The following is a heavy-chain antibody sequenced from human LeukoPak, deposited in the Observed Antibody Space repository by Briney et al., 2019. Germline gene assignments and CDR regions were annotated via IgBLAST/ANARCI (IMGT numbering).Heavy chain of an antibody. CDR1: GGSISSGSYY. J-gene: IGHJ3*02. CDR2: IYTSGST. CDR3: ARDWGWELLAFDI. D-gene: IGHD1-26*01. Sequence: SETLSLTCTVSGGSISSGSYYWRWLRQPAGKGLEWIGRIYTSGSTNYNPSLKSRVTISVDTSKNQFSLKLSSVTAADTAVYYCARDWGWELLAFDIWGQGTMVTVSS. V-gene: IGHV4-61*02.